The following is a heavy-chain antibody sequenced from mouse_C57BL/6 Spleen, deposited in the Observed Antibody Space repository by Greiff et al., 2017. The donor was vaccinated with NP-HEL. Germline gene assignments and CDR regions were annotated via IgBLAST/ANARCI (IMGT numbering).Heavy chain of an antibody. J-gene: IGHJ1*03. CDR1: GYSITSGYY. D-gene: IGHD1-1*01. CDR3: ARERGITTEYFDV. CDR2: ISYDGSN. V-gene: IGHV3-6*01. Sequence: VQLKESGPGLVKPSQSLSLTCSVTGYSITSGYYWNWIRQFPGNKLEWMGYISYDGSNNYNPSPKNRISITRDTSKNQFFLKLNSVTTEDTATYYCARERGITTEYFDVWGTGTTVTVSS.